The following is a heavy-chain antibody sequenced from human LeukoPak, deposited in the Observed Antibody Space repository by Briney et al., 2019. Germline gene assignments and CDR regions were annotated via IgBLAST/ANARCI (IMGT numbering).Heavy chain of an antibody. V-gene: IGHV1-46*02. J-gene: IGHJ5*02. CDR1: GYTFNNYN. Sequence: ASVKVSCKASGYTFNNYNIHWLRQAPGQGLECMGIVNPGGDSTNYAQDFQGRLTLTGDTSTSTVYMELSSLRSEDTAVYYCARDRSGYYSPRYNWFDPWGQGTLVTVSS. CDR2: VNPGGDST. D-gene: IGHD3-22*01. CDR3: ARDRSGYYSPRYNWFDP.